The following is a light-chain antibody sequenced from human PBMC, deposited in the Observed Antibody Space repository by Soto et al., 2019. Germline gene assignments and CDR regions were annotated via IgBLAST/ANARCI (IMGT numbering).Light chain of an antibody. J-gene: IGKJ4*01. CDR1: QSISSY. CDR3: QQYNTYLT. Sequence: DIQMTQSPSSLSASVGDRVTITCRASQSISSYLNWYQQKPGKAPKLLIYAASSLQSGVPSRFSGSGSGTDFTLTISSLQPEDFATYYCQQYNTYLTFGGGTKV. CDR2: AAS. V-gene: IGKV1-39*01.